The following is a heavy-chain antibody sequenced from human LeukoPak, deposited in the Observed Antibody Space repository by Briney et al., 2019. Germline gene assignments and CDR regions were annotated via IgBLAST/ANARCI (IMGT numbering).Heavy chain of an antibody. J-gene: IGHJ5*02. D-gene: IGHD5-18*01. Sequence: SETLSLTCTVSGGSISSSSYYWGWIRQPPGKGLEWIGSIYYSGSTYYNPSLKSRVTISVDTSKNQFSLKLSPVTAADTAVYYCARAGYSYDFDPWGQGTLVTVSS. CDR3: ARAGYSYDFDP. CDR1: GGSISSSSYY. V-gene: IGHV4-39*01. CDR2: IYYSGST.